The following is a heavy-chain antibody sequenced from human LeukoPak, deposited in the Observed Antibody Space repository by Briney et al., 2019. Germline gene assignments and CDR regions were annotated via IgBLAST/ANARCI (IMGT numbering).Heavy chain of an antibody. Sequence: ASVKVSCKASGGTFSSYAISWVRQAPGQGLEWMGGIIPIFGTANYAQKFQGRVTITADESTSTAYMELSSLRSEDTAVYYCARDEGIAAAGLNWFDPWGQGTLVTVSS. V-gene: IGHV1-69*13. CDR3: ARDEGIAAAGLNWFDP. J-gene: IGHJ5*02. D-gene: IGHD6-13*01. CDR2: IIPIFGTA. CDR1: GGTFSSYA.